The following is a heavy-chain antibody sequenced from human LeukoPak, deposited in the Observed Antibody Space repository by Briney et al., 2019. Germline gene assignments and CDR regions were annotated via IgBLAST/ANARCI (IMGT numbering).Heavy chain of an antibody. CDR1: GYTFTSYD. V-gene: IGHV1-8*01. CDR3: ARDSSGNTYYYYYYMDV. J-gene: IGHJ6*03. D-gene: IGHD6-6*01. CDR2: MNPNSGNT. Sequence: ASVKVSCKASGYTFTSYDINWVRQATGQGLEWMGWMNPNSGNTGYAQKFQGRVTMTRNTSISTAYMELSSLRSEDTAVYYCARDSSGNTYYYYYYMDVWGKGTTVTVSS.